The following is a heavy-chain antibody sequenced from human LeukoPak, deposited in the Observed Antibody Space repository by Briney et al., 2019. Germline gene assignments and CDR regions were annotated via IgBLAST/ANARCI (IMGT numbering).Heavy chain of an antibody. Sequence: GESLKISCEGSGYSFSNYWIGWVRQMPGKGLEWMGIIYPGDSDTRYSPSFQGQVTISADKSISTAYLQWSSLKASDTAMYYCAVAAAGHYYGMDVWGKGTTVTVSS. V-gene: IGHV5-51*01. CDR3: AVAAAGHYYGMDV. CDR2: IYPGDSDT. D-gene: IGHD6-13*01. J-gene: IGHJ6*04. CDR1: GYSFSNYW.